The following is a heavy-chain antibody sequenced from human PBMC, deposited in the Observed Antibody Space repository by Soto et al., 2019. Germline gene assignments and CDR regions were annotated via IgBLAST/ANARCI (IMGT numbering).Heavy chain of an antibody. Sequence: QVQLVQSGAEVKKPGSSVNVSCKASGGTFSSYAISWLRQAPGQGPEWMGGVVPILETTIYAQKFLGRMTITADESTTTVVMELRGLTAEATSVYYCAKDGCRDGYSWPILYVDMDVVGPGTTVTVSS. CDR2: VVPILETT. D-gene: IGHD4-4*01. CDR3: AKDGCRDGYSWPILYVDMDV. CDR1: GGTFSSYA. V-gene: IGHV1-69*01. J-gene: IGHJ6*02.